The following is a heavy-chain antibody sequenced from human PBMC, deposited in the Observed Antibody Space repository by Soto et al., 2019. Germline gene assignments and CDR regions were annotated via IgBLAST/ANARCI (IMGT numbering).Heavy chain of an antibody. CDR3: ARHNALLVLH. CDR2: IYYSGST. V-gene: IGHV4-39*01. D-gene: IGHD3-3*02. Sequence: QLQLQESDPGLVKPSETLSLTCTVSGGSISSSSYYWGWIRQPPGKGLEWIGSIYYSGSTYYNPSLKSRVTISVDTSKNQFSLKLSSVTAADTAVYYCARHNALLVLHWGQGTLVTVSS. J-gene: IGHJ4*02. CDR1: GGSISSSSYY.